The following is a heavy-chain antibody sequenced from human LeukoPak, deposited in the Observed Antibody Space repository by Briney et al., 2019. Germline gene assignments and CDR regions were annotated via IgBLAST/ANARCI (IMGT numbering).Heavy chain of an antibody. J-gene: IGHJ6*03. CDR3: ARHQYYDSRGSHYYSYYYMDV. D-gene: IGHD3-22*01. CDR2: IYHSGTS. Sequence: PSETLSLTCAVSGDSISSVYYWCCIRQPPGKGLGWVGTIYHSGTSYYNPSLKSRVTISLDTSKNQFSLKLSSATAADTAVYYCARHQYYDSRGSHYYSYYYMDVWGKGTTVTVSS. V-gene: IGHV4-38-2*01. CDR1: GDSISSVYY.